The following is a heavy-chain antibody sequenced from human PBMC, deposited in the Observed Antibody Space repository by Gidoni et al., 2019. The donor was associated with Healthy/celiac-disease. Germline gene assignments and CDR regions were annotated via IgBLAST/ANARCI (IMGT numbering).Heavy chain of an antibody. V-gene: IGHV5-51*01. CDR2: IYPGDSDT. Sequence: EVQLVQSGAEVKKPGESLKISCKGSGYSFTSYWIGWVRQMPGKGLEWMGIIYPGDSDTRYSPSCQGQVTISADKSISTAYLQWSSLKASDTAMYYCARLGYYYDSSGYYPEFDGVYYFDYWGQGTLVTVSS. CDR1: GYSFTSYW. J-gene: IGHJ4*02. D-gene: IGHD3-22*01. CDR3: ARLGYYYDSSGYYPEFDGVYYFDY.